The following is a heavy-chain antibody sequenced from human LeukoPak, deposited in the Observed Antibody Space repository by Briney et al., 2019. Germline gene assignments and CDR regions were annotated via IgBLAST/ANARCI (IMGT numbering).Heavy chain of an antibody. D-gene: IGHD2-2*01. J-gene: IGHJ5*02. V-gene: IGHV4-59*12. Sequence: SETLSLTCTVSGGSISSYYWSWIRQPPGKGLEWIGYISHSGSTYYNPSLKSRVTISVDRSKNQFSLKLSSVTAADTAVYYCARRLEVPGGIGWFDPWGQGTLVTVSS. CDR1: GGSISSYY. CDR2: ISHSGST. CDR3: ARRLEVPGGIGWFDP.